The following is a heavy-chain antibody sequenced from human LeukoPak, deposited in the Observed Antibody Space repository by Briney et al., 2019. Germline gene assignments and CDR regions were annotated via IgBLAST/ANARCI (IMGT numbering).Heavy chain of an antibody. CDR3: ARDSYDSSGFYAFDS. V-gene: IGHV3-48*03. D-gene: IGHD3-22*01. CDR1: RLTLSRYE. CDR2: ISSGGSTV. Sequence: GGSLRLSCAASRLTLSRYEINWVRQAPGKGLEWVSYISSGGSTVSYTDSVKGRFTISRDNARNSVYLQMNSLRAEDTAIYYCARDSYDSSGFYAFDSWGQGTLVTVSS. J-gene: IGHJ4*02.